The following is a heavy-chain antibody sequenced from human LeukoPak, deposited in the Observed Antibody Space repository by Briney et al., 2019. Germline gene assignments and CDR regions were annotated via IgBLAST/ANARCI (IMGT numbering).Heavy chain of an antibody. CDR1: GYTFTGYY. V-gene: IGHV1-8*03. CDR2: MNPNSGNT. D-gene: IGHD2-15*01. J-gene: IGHJ3*02. Sequence: GSVKVSCKASGYTFTGYYMHWVRQATGQGLEWMGWMNPNSGNTGYAQKFQGRVTITRNTSITTAYMELSSLRSEDTAVYYCARGGYCTGGTCPTDAFDIWGQGTMVTVSS. CDR3: ARGGYCTGGTCPTDAFDI.